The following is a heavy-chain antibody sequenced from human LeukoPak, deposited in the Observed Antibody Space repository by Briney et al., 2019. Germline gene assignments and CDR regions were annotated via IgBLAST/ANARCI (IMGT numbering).Heavy chain of an antibody. CDR2: INPGGSST. CDR3: ARSNQADDY. V-gene: IGHV3-74*01. D-gene: IGHD4-11*01. J-gene: IGHJ4*02. CDR1: GFTFSNYW. Sequence: GGSLRLSCAASGFTFSNYWMHWVRQVPGKGLVWVSRINPGGSSTTYADSVKGRFTISRDNARNTLYLQMNSLRAEDTAVYYCARSNQADDYWGQGTLVTVSS.